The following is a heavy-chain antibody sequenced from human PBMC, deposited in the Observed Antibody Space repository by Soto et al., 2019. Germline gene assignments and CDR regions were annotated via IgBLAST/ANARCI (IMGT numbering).Heavy chain of an antibody. CDR1: GYIFTSYY. J-gene: IGHJ4*02. V-gene: IGHV1-46*03. CDR3: SRGDPGKTSPLDH. D-gene: IGHD3-16*01. Sequence: GASVKVSCKASGYIFTSYYIHWVRQAPGQGLEWMGWINPFDGSRMFAQSFQGRVTMTRDTSTSTVYMEVSSLRSEDTAVYYCSRGDPGKTSPLDHGGQETLVTVPS. CDR2: INPFDGSR.